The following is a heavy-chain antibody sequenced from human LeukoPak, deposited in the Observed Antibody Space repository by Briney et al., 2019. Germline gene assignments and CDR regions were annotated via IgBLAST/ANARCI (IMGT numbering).Heavy chain of an antibody. CDR2: IYYSGTT. CDR3: ARRITVAGGWFDP. Sequence: PSETLSLTCTVSGGSISSSSYTWGWIRQPPGKGLEWVGTIYYSGTTHYNPSLKSRVTISIDTSKNQLSLKLSSVTAADTAVYFCARRITVAGGWFDPWGQGTLVTVSS. D-gene: IGHD6-19*01. V-gene: IGHV4-39*01. J-gene: IGHJ5*02. CDR1: GGSISSSSYT.